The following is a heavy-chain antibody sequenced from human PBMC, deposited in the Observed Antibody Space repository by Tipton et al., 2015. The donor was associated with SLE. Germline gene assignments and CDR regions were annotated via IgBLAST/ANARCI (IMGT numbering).Heavy chain of an antibody. D-gene: IGHD3-3*01. Sequence: TLSLTCAVSGGSISSSNWWSWVRQPPGKGLEWIGEIYHSGSTNYNPSLESRVTISVDKSKNQFSLKLSSVTAADTAVYYCARVGTYYDFWSGYSIHYMDVWGKGTTVTVSS. CDR2: IYHSGST. V-gene: IGHV4-4*02. CDR1: GGSISSSNW. CDR3: ARVGTYYDFWSGYSIHYMDV. J-gene: IGHJ6*03.